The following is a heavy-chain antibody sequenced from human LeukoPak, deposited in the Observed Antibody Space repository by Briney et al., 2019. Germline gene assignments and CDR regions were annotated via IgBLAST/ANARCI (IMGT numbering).Heavy chain of an antibody. CDR2: ISNDGNEK. CDR3: VRDGGYTGGWTSGAGEY. V-gene: IGHV3-30*04. Sequence: PGRSLRLSCAASGFTFSAYVMHWVRQAPGKGLECVAVISNDGNEKYYADSVKGRFSISRDNSKNTLYLQMSSLRTDDTAVYYCVRDGGYTGGWTSGAGEYWGQGNLVTVSS. J-gene: IGHJ4*01. CDR1: GFTFSAYV. D-gene: IGHD2-8*02.